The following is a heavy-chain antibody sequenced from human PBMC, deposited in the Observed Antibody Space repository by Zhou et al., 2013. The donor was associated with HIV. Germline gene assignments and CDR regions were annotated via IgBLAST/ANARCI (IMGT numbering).Heavy chain of an antibody. Sequence: QVQLVQSGAEVKKPGSSVKVSCKASGGTFSSYAISWVRQAPGQGLEWMGGIIPIFGTANYAQKFQGRVTITTDESTSTAYMELSSLRSEDTAVYYCARVKDGYNNRDDAFDIWGQGDNGHRLF. CDR3: ARVKDGYNNRDDAFDI. J-gene: IGHJ3*02. D-gene: IGHD5-12*01. CDR2: IIPIFGTA. V-gene: IGHV1-69*05. CDR1: GGTFSSYA.